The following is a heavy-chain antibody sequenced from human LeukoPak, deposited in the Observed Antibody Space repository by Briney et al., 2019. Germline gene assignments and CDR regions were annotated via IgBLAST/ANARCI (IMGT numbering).Heavy chain of an antibody. Sequence: SETLSLTCTVSGGSISSSSYYWGWIRQPPGKGLEWIGSIYYSGSTYYNPSLKSRATISVDTSKNQFSLKLTSVTAADSAVYYCARQNCTLTSCYDYYHYHMDVWGKGTAVTISS. CDR2: IYYSGST. D-gene: IGHD2-2*01. J-gene: IGHJ6*03. CDR3: ARQNCTLTSCYDYYHYHMDV. V-gene: IGHV4-39*01. CDR1: GGSISSSSYY.